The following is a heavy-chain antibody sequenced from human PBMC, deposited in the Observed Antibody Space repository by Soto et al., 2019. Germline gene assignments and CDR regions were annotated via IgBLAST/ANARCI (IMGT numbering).Heavy chain of an antibody. J-gene: IGHJ4*02. Sequence: ASVKVSCKASGYTFTNYAMHWVRQAPGQRLEWTGWINAGNGLTKYSQKFQGRVTITRDTSASTAYMELSSLRSEDTAVYYCAIGGYDYGDYWGQGTLVTVSS. CDR2: INAGNGLT. CDR3: AIGGYDYGDY. D-gene: IGHD5-12*01. CDR1: GYTFTNYA. V-gene: IGHV1-3*01.